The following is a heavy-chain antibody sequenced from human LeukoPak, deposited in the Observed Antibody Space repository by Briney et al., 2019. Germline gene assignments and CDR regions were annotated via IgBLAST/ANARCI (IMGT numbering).Heavy chain of an antibody. CDR1: GLTFSSYG. Sequence: HPGGSLRLSCAASGLTFSSYGMHWVRQAPGKGLEWVAVIWYDGSNKYYADSVKGRFTISRDNSKNTLYLQMNSLRAEDTAVYYCARDFYNSSSLWYDAFDIWGQGTMVTVSS. J-gene: IGHJ3*02. D-gene: IGHD6-6*01. CDR2: IWYDGSNK. CDR3: ARDFYNSSSLWYDAFDI. V-gene: IGHV3-33*08.